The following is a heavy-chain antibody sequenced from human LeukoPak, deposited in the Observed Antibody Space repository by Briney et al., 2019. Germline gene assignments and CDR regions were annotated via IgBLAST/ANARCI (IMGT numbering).Heavy chain of an antibody. CDR2: INTDGSST. CDR3: ARDKGIAAAGTKGWFDP. D-gene: IGHD6-13*01. V-gene: IGHV3-74*01. CDR1: GFTFSSYW. J-gene: IGHJ5*02. Sequence: GGSLRLSCAASGFTFSSYWMHWVRQAPGKGLVWVSRINTDGSSTSYADSVKGRFTISRDNAKNTLYLQMNSLRAEDTAVYYCARDKGIAAAGTKGWFDPWGQGTLVTVSS.